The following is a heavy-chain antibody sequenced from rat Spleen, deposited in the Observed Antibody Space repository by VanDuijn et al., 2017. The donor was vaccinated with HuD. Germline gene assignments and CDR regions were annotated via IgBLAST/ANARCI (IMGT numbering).Heavy chain of an antibody. J-gene: IGHJ1*01. Sequence: EVQLVESGGGLVQPGRSLKLSCAASGFTFSNYDMAWVRQAPKKGLEWVAFISYADTSGHSGTYYRDSVKGRFTISRDNTKNTLYLRMDNLRSEDTATYYCARAGYLRDWYFDFWGPGTMVTVSS. CDR3: ARAGYLRDWYFDF. D-gene: IGHD2-2*01. CDR1: GFTFSNYD. V-gene: IGHV5-7*01. CDR2: ISYADTSGHSGT.